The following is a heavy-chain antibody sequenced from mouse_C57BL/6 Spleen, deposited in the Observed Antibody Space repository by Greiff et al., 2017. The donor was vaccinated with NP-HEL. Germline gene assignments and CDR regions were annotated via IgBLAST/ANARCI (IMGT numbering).Heavy chain of an antibody. CDR3: ASHLYYGSSLDY. J-gene: IGHJ2*01. V-gene: IGHV1-80*01. Sequence: QVQLQQSGAELVKPGASVKISCKASGYAFSSYWMNWVKQRPGKGLEWIGQIYPGDGDTNYNGKFKGKATLTADKSSSTAYMQLSSLTSEDSAVYFCASHLYYGSSLDYWGQGTTLTVSS. CDR2: IYPGDGDT. D-gene: IGHD1-1*01. CDR1: GYAFSSYW.